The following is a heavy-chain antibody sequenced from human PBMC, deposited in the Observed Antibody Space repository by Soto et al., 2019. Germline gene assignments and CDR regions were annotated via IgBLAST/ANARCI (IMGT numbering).Heavy chain of an antibody. CDR2: IWHDGGNK. V-gene: IGHV3-33*01. CDR3: ARDGDVNTGFGKDY. J-gene: IGHJ4*02. D-gene: IGHD3-16*01. CDR1: GFTFSSYG. Sequence: GGSLRLSCAASGFTFSSYGMHWVRQAPGKGLEWVAFIWHDGGNKFYAESVKGRFTISRDNSKNTLYVQMTSLSAEDTAMYYCARDGDVNTGFGKDYWGQGTLVTVSS.